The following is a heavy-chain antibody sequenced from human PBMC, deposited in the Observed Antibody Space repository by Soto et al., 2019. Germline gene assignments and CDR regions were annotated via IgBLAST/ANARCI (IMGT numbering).Heavy chain of an antibody. J-gene: IGHJ5*02. V-gene: IGHV4-34*01. CDR2: INHSGST. CDR3: ARERVPAMVGGAHNRFDP. Sequence: SETLTLTCAVYGGSSSGYYWSWIRQPPGKGLEWIGEINHSGSTNYNPSLKSRVTISVDTSKNQFSLKLSSVTAADTAVYYCARERVPAMVGGAHNRFDPWGQGTLVTVSA. D-gene: IGHD3-10*01. CDR1: GGSSSGYY.